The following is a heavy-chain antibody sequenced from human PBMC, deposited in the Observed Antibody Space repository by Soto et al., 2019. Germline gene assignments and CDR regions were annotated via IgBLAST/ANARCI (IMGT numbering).Heavy chain of an antibody. CDR2: INHSGST. D-gene: IGHD5-18*01. CDR1: GGSFSGYY. CDR3: ARGPHTASFYDYGMDV. Sequence: QVQLQQWGAGLLKPSETLSLTCAVYGGSFSGYYWSWIRQPPGKGLEWIGEINHSGSTNYNPSLKSRVTISVDTAKNQFTLKLSSVTAADTDVYYCARGPHTASFYDYGMDVWGQGTTVTVSS. J-gene: IGHJ6*02. V-gene: IGHV4-34*01.